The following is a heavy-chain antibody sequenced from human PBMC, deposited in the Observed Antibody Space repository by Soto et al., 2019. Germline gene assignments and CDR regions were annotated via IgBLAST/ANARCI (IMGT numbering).Heavy chain of an antibody. CDR3: AGNRGISAAGKKGWFDP. Sequence: SETLSLTCTLSGGSISISDYYLGWIRQPPGKGLEWIGSSYYNGHTYFNVSLKTRVTISIDTSKHQFSLTLRSMTAADTAMYYSAGNRGISAAGKKGWFDPWGQGNLFTVSS. V-gene: IGHV4-39*01. CDR2: SYYNGHT. D-gene: IGHD6-13*01. J-gene: IGHJ5*02. CDR1: GGSISISDYY.